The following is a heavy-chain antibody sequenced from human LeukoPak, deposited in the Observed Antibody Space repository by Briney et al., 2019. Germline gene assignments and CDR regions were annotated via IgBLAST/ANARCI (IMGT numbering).Heavy chain of an antibody. CDR3: ARAVYYYGSAAPNWFDP. Sequence: PGGSLRLSCAASGFTFSSYWMSWVRQAPGKGLEWVANIKQDGSEKYYVDSVKGRFTISRDNAKNSLYLQMNSLRAEDTAVYYCARAVYYYGSAAPNWFDPWGQGTLVTVSS. J-gene: IGHJ5*02. CDR2: IKQDGSEK. V-gene: IGHV3-7*04. D-gene: IGHD3-10*01. CDR1: GFTFSSYW.